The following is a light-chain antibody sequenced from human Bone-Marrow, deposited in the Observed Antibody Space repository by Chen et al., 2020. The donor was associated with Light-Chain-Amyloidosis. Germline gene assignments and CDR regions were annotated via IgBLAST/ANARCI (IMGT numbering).Light chain of an antibody. Sequence: QSVLTQPPSASGTPGQRVTISCSGASSNIGINYVYWYQHFPEAAPNLLIHRNKQLPSGLHVRFSAAKACTSAFLAISGLRSEDEAHYNRAAWDGRLSGYVSGTGTKVIVL. V-gene: IGLV1-47*01. CDR3: AAWDGRLSGYV. CDR2: RNK. CDR1: SSNIGINY. J-gene: IGLJ1*01.